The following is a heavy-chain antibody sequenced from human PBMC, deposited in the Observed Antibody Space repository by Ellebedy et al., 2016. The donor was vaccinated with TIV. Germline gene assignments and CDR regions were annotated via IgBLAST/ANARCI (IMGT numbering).Heavy chain of an antibody. Sequence: GESLKISCAASGFTFSNYAMDWVRQAPGKGLEWVAVISYNGGNKYYADSVKGRCTISRDSSKNTLDLQMNSLRAEDTAVYYCARGSNSGSYYDLDYWGQGSLVTVSS. CDR3: ARGSNSGSYYDLDY. V-gene: IGHV3-30-3*01. CDR1: GFTFSNYA. CDR2: ISYNGGNK. D-gene: IGHD1-26*01. J-gene: IGHJ4*02.